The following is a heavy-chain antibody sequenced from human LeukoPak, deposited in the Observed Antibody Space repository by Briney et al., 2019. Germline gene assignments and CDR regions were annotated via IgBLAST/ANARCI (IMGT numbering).Heavy chain of an antibody. J-gene: IGHJ3*02. Sequence: ASVKVSCKPSGYTFTSYGISWVRQAPGQGLEWMGWISAYNGNTNYAQKLQGRLPMTTDTATSTAYMELRSLRSDDTAVYYCARDTYYYDSSGYYRVWSIDDAFDIWRQGTMVTVSS. CDR3: ARDTYYYDSSGYYRVWSIDDAFDI. CDR2: ISAYNGNT. D-gene: IGHD3-22*01. CDR1: GYTFTSYG. V-gene: IGHV1-18*01.